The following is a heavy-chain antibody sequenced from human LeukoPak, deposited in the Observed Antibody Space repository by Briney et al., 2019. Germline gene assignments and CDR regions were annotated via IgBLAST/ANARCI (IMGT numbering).Heavy chain of an antibody. Sequence: GASVRVSCKASGYTFTSFGISWVRQAPGQGLEWMGWISAYNGNTNYAQKLQGRVTMTTDTSTSTAYMELRSLRSDDTAVYYCARERGYYDILTGYFSGSDFDYWGQGTLVTVSS. CDR1: GYTFTSFG. V-gene: IGHV1-18*01. D-gene: IGHD3-9*01. J-gene: IGHJ4*02. CDR2: ISAYNGNT. CDR3: ARERGYYDILTGYFSGSDFDY.